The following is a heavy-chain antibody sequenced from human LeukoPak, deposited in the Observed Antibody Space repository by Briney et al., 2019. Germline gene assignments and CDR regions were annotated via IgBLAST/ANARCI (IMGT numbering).Heavy chain of an antibody. J-gene: IGHJ4*02. D-gene: IGHD2-8*01. CDR1: GFTFSSYW. V-gene: IGHV3-7*01. CDR3: ARDRGHCTNGVCYPIGTFDY. Sequence: GGSLRLSCAASGFTFSSYWMSWVRQAPGKGLEWVANIKQDGSEKYYVDSVKGRFTISRDNAKNSLYLQMNSLRAEDTAVYYCARDRGHCTNGVCYPIGTFDYWGQGTLVTVSS. CDR2: IKQDGSEK.